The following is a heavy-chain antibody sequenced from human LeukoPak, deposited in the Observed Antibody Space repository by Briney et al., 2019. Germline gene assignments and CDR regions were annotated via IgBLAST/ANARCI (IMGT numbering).Heavy chain of an antibody. CDR1: GYTFTSYY. CDR3: ALSVVVVITGFYFDY. J-gene: IGHJ4*02. Sequence: ASVKVSCKASGYTFTSYYMHWVRQAPGQGLEWMGIINPSGGSTSYAQKFQGRVTITADESTSTAYMELSSLRSEDTAVYYCALSVVVVITGFYFDYWGQGTLVTVSS. D-gene: IGHD3-22*01. V-gene: IGHV1-46*01. CDR2: INPSGGST.